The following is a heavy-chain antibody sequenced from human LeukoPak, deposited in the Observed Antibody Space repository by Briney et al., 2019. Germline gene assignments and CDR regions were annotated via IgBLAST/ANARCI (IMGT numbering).Heavy chain of an antibody. Sequence: GGSLRLSCAASGFTFSSYSMNWVRQAPGKGLEWVSSISSSGFYIYYADSLKGRFTISRVNAKNSLYLQMNSLRAEDSAVYYCAREDGDYLLRYYFYGMDVWGQGTTVTVSS. D-gene: IGHD4-17*01. V-gene: IGHV3-21*01. CDR3: AREDGDYLLRYYFYGMDV. CDR1: GFTFSSYS. J-gene: IGHJ6*02. CDR2: ISSSGFYI.